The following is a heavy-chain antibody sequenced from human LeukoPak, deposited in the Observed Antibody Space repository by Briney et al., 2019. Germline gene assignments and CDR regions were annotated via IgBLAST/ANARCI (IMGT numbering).Heavy chain of an antibody. J-gene: IGHJ6*03. V-gene: IGHV3-11*04. CDR3: ARGLVGEDYYYYYMDV. CDR1: GFTFSDYY. CDR2: ISSSGSTI. Sequence: KPGGSLRLSRAASGFTFSDYYMSWIRQAPGKGLEWVSYISSSGSTIYYADSVKGRFTISRDNAKNSLYLQMNSLRAEDTAVYYCARGLVGEDYYYYYMDVWGKGTTVTVSS. D-gene: IGHD3-10*01.